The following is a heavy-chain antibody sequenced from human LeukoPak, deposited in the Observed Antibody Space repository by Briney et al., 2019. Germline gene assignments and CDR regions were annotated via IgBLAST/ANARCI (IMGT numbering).Heavy chain of an antibody. CDR3: ARDNHRSSWSWFDP. Sequence: ASVKVSSKASGYTFTSYGISWLRQAPGQGLEWMGWISAYNGNTKYAQEFQGRVTMTTDTSTSTAYMELRSLRSDDTAVYHCARDNHRSSWSWFDPWGQGTLVTVSS. CDR2: ISAYNGNT. CDR1: GYTFTSYG. D-gene: IGHD6-13*01. J-gene: IGHJ5*02. V-gene: IGHV1-18*01.